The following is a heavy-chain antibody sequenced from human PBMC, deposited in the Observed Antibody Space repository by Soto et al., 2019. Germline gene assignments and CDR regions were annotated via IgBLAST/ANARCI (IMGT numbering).Heavy chain of an antibody. V-gene: IGHV3-33*01. CDR2: IWYDGSNK. D-gene: IGHD3-22*01. Sequence: RLSCAASGFTFSSYGMHWVRQAPGKGLEWVAVIWYDGSNKYYADSVKGRFAISRDNSKNTLYLQMNSLRAEDTAVYYCARDFNYYDSSGYLARYYYYGMDVWGQGTTVTVSS. J-gene: IGHJ6*02. CDR3: ARDFNYYDSSGYLARYYYYGMDV. CDR1: GFTFSSYG.